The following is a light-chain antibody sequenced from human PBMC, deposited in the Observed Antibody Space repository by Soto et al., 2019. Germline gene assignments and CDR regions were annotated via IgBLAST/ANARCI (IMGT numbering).Light chain of an antibody. J-gene: IGLJ7*02. Sequence: QSVLTQPASVSGSPGQSITISCTGTSSDVGAHNFVSWYQQHPGKAPKLIFYEISNRPPGLSDRFSGSKSGTTASLTISGLQAEDEADYFCSSYTTNKTLLFGGGTQLTAL. CDR1: SSDVGAHNF. CDR2: EIS. CDR3: SSYTTNKTLL. V-gene: IGLV2-14*01.